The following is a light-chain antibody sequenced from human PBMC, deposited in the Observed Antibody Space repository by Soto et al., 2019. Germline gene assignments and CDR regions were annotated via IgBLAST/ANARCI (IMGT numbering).Light chain of an antibody. Sequence: EIVLTQSPATLSLSPGERATLSCRASQSLSTYLAWYQQKPGQAPRLLIYDASNRETGIPARFTGSGSGTDFTLTISSLEPEDFAVYYCQQRAKWPRTFGQGTKVEVK. CDR2: DAS. CDR3: QQRAKWPRT. CDR1: QSLSTY. V-gene: IGKV3-11*01. J-gene: IGKJ1*01.